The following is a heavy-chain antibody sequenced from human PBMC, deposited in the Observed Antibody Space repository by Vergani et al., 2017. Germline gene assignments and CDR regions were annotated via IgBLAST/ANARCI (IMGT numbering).Heavy chain of an antibody. CDR3: YTDFHDY. D-gene: IGHD2-2*02. Sequence: EVQVVESGGGWIKPGGSLRLSCVVSGITFKNAWLNWVRQAPGKGLEWIGRIRSKNDGGTADYAAPLKGRFTISRDDSKDSPFLLVNNLKTEDTAVYFCYTDFHDYWGQGTLVTVSS. V-gene: IGHV3-15*01. J-gene: IGHJ4*02. CDR2: IRSKNDGGTA. CDR1: GITFKNAW.